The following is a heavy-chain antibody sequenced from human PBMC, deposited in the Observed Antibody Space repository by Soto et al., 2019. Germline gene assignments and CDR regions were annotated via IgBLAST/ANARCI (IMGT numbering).Heavy chain of an antibody. CDR1: GYTFTSYG. D-gene: IGHD3-9*01. CDR3: ARDRPYYDILTGYYNWRDYFDY. J-gene: IGHJ4*02. CDR2: ISAYNGNT. Sequence: ASVKVSCKASGYTFTSYGISWVRQAPGQGLEWMGWISAYNGNTNYAQKLQGRVTMTTDTSTSTAYMELRSLRSDDTAVYYCARDRPYYDILTGYYNWRDYFDYWGQGTLVTVSS. V-gene: IGHV1-18*01.